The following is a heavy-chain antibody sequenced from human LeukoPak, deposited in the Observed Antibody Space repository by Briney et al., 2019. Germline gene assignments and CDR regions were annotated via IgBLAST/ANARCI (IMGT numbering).Heavy chain of an antibody. Sequence: PGGSLRLSCAASGFTLSGSSMDWVRHASGKWREWVGRIRSKVNSYATACVASVKGRFTFSRDDSKNTAYLQMNSLKTEDTAVYYCSRRSDILSGEAFDIWGQGTMVTVPS. CDR3: SRRSDILSGEAFDI. J-gene: IGHJ3*02. CDR1: GFTLSGSS. D-gene: IGHD3-9*01. CDR2: IRSKVNSYAT. V-gene: IGHV3-73*01.